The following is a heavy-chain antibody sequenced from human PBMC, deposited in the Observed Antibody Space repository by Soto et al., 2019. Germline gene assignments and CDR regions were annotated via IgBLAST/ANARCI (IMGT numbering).Heavy chain of an antibody. Sequence: QVQLQESGPGLVKPSQTLSLTCSVSSDSMNSGGYYWSWIRQHPGKGLEGIGYIYSNGYTYYNPSLECLVTISVDTSKNQFSLNLTSVTAADTAVYYCARRGGSSSGYYYYAMDVWGQGTTVTVSS. CDR2: IYSNGYT. CDR3: ARRGGSSSGYYYYAMDV. D-gene: IGHD6-6*01. J-gene: IGHJ6*02. CDR1: SDSMNSGGYY. V-gene: IGHV4-31*01.